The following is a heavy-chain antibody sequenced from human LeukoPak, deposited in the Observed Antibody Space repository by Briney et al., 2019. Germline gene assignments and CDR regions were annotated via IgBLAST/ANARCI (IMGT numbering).Heavy chain of an antibody. CDR2: INWNGGNI. D-gene: IGHD6-13*01. J-gene: IGHJ6*03. V-gene: IGHV3-9*01. Sequence: GGSLRLSCAASGFTFDDYAMHWVRQAPGKGLEWVSGINWNGGNIGYADSVKGRFTISRDNAKNSLYLQMNSLRAEDTALYYCAKDIAAAGTSGGYMDVWGKGTTVTISS. CDR3: AKDIAAAGTSGGYMDV. CDR1: GFTFDDYA.